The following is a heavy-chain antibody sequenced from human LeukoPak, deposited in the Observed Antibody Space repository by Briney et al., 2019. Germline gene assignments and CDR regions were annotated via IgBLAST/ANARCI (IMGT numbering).Heavy chain of an antibody. CDR3: ARAISPYSSGWQLTFYYYYYYMDV. CDR2: ISAYNGNT. J-gene: IGHJ6*03. Sequence: GASVKVSCKASGYTFTGYYMHWVRQAPGQGLEWMGWISAYNGNTNYAQKLQGRVTMTTDTSTSTAYMELRSLRPDDTAVYYCARAISPYSSGWQLTFYYYYYYMDVWGKGTTVTVSS. CDR1: GYTFTGYY. V-gene: IGHV1-18*04. D-gene: IGHD6-19*01.